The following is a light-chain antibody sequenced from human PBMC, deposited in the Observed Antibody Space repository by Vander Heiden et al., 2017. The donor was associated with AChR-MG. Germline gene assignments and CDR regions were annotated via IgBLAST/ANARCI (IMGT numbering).Light chain of an antibody. J-gene: IGKJ1*01. Sequence: EIVITQSPAPLSVSPGERATLPCSASQSVNNNLARFQPKPGQAPRPPTHGSSTRATGIPARFSGRGSGKEFTLTITSLQSEDFAVYYCQHYNNWPRTFGQGTKVEIK. V-gene: IGKV3-15*01. CDR3: QHYNNWPRT. CDR2: GSS. CDR1: QSVNNN.